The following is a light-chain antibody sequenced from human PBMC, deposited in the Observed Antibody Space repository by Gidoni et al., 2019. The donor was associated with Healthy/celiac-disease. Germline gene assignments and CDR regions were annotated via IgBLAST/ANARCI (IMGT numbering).Light chain of an antibody. V-gene: IGLV2-23*01. CDR3: CSYAGSVV. J-gene: IGLJ2*01. Sequence: QSALTQPASVSRSPGQSITISCTGTSSDVGSSNLVSWYQQHPGKAPKLMIYEGSKRPSGVSNRFSGFKSGNTASLTISGLQAEDEADYYCCSYAGSVVFGGGTKLTVL. CDR1: SSDVGSSNL. CDR2: EGS.